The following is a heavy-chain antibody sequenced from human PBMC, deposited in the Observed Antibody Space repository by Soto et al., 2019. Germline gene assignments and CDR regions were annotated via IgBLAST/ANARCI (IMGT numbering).Heavy chain of an antibody. J-gene: IGHJ5*02. CDR2: IYYSGST. CDR3: ARAITIFGGPISYNWFDP. D-gene: IGHD3-3*01. V-gene: IGHV4-31*03. CDR1: GGSISSGGYY. Sequence: SETLSLTCTVSGGSISSGGYYWSWIRQHPGKGLEWIGYIYYSGSTYYNPSLKSRVTISVDTSKNQFSLKLSSVTAADTAVYYCARAITIFGGPISYNWFDPWGQGTLVTVSS.